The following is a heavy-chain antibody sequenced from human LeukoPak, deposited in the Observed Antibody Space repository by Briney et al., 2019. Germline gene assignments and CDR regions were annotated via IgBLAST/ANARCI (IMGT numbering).Heavy chain of an antibody. V-gene: IGHV4-34*01. CDR3: ARAPHDQIGYCSSTSCLDV. Sequence: SETLSLTCAVYGGSFSGNYWSWIRQPPGKGLEWIGEINHSGSTNYNPSLKSRVTISVDTSKNQFSLKLSSVTAADTAVYYCARAPHDQIGYCSSTSCLDVWGQGTTVTVSS. CDR1: GGSFSGNY. J-gene: IGHJ6*02. D-gene: IGHD2-2*01. CDR2: INHSGST.